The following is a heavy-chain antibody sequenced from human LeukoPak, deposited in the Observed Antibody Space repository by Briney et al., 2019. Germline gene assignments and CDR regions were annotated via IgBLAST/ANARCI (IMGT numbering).Heavy chain of an antibody. Sequence: ASVKVSCKASGYTFTSYDINWVRQATGQGLEWMGWMNPNSGNTGYAQKFQGRVTITADESTSTAYMELRSLRSDDTAVYYCARGVLWFALIWGQGTMVTVSS. CDR2: MNPNSGNT. CDR1: GYTFTSYD. CDR3: ARGVLWFALI. J-gene: IGHJ3*02. V-gene: IGHV1-8*03. D-gene: IGHD3-10*01.